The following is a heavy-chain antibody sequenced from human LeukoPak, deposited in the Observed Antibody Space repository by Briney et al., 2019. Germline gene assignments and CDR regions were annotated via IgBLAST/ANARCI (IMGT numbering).Heavy chain of an antibody. V-gene: IGHV1-8*01. D-gene: IGHD3-10*01. Sequence: GASVKVSCKASGYTFTSYDINWVRQATGQGLEWMGWMNPNSGNTGYAQKFQGRVTMTRNTSISTAYMELSSLRSEDTAVYYCASSSGSYYKDFDYWGQGTLVTVSS. CDR1: GYTFTSYD. CDR2: MNPNSGNT. J-gene: IGHJ4*02. CDR3: ASSSGSYYKDFDY.